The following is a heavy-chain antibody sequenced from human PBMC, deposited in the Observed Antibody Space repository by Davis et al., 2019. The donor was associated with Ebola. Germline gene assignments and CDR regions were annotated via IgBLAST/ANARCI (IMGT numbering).Heavy chain of an antibody. J-gene: IGHJ3*02. CDR3: ARLSSSWSLDAFDI. D-gene: IGHD6-13*01. V-gene: IGHV4-59*05. CDR2: IYYSGST. CDR1: GGSISSYY. Sequence: MPSETLSLTCTVSGGSISSYYWSWIRQPPGKGLEWIGSIYYSGSTYYNPSLKSRVTISVDTSKNQFSLKLSSVTAADTAVYYCARLSSSWSLDAFDIWGQGTMVTVSS.